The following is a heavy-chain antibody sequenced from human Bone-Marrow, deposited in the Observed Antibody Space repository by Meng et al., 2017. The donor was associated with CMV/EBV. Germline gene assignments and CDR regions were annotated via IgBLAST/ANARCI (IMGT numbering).Heavy chain of an antibody. CDR2: IIPILGIA. CDR1: TYTFIDHH. D-gene: IGHD3-3*01. V-gene: IGHV1-69*10. J-gene: IGHJ3*02. Sequence: SVKVSCKASTYTFIDHHIHWVRQAPGQGLEWMGGIIPILGIANYAQKFQGRVTITADKSTSTAYMELSSLRSEDTAVYYCARDSLSVRFLEWWSDAFDIWGQGTMVTVSS. CDR3: ARDSLSVRFLEWWSDAFDI.